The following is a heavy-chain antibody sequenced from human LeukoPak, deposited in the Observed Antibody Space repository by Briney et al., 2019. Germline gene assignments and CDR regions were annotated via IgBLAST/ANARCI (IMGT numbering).Heavy chain of an antibody. CDR2: IRPDGVEK. V-gene: IGHV3-30*02. D-gene: IGHD1-7*01. Sequence: GGSLRLSCAASGFIFSSYGMHWVRQAPGEGLEWVALIRPDGVEKFYSDSVKGRFTISRDNSKNTVYLEMTNLRAEDTAVYYCARESNWNYAFDYWGQGTLATVSS. CDR1: GFIFSSYG. CDR3: ARESNWNYAFDY. J-gene: IGHJ4*02.